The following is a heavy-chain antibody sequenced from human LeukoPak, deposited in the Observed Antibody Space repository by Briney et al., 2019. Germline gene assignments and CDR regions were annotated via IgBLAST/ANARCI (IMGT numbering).Heavy chain of an antibody. Sequence: GESLKISCKGSGYSFTSYWIGWVRQMPGKGLEWMGIIHPGDSDTRYSPSFQGQVTISADKSISTAYLQWSSLKASDTAMYYCATTRDCSSTSCPLGYWGQGTLVTVSS. CDR1: GYSFTSYW. V-gene: IGHV5-51*01. J-gene: IGHJ4*02. D-gene: IGHD2-2*01. CDR2: IHPGDSDT. CDR3: ATTRDCSSTSCPLGY.